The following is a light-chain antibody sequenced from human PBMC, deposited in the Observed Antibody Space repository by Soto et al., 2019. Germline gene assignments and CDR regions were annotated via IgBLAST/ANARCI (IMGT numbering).Light chain of an antibody. CDR3: QQYDGAPGT. V-gene: IGKV4-1*01. CDR1: QSVLYSSNNKNY. J-gene: IGKJ3*01. Sequence: DIVMTQSPDSLTVSLGERATINCKSSQSVLYSSNNKNYLAWYQQKPGQPPKLLIYWASTRESGVPDRFSGSGSGTDFTLTISSLQAADVQVYYCQQYDGAPGTFGPGTKVDIK. CDR2: WAS.